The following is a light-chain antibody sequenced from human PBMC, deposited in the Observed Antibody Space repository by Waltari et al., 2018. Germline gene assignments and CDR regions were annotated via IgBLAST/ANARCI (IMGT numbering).Light chain of an antibody. V-gene: IGKV1-9*01. Sequence: DIQLTQSPSLLSASVGDRVTITCLASQGRSNYLAWYQQKQGRAPKLLISATSTFQSGVPSRFSGRCSGTEFTLTISDLQPEDFTTYYCQQLNSYSLITFGQGTRLEI. CDR3: QQLNSYSLIT. CDR2: ATS. J-gene: IGKJ5*01. CDR1: QGRSNY.